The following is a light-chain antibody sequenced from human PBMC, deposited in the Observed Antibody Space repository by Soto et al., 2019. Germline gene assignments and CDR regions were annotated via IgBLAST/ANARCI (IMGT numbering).Light chain of an antibody. Sequence: QLVLTQPASVSGSPGQSFTFSCLGPGGNFGAYNFVSWFQQYPGKAPKLMIYDVNTRPSGVSNRFSGSKSGNTASLTISGLQAEDEADYYCSSYTTTDTYVFGTGTKLTVL. CDR2: DVN. CDR3: SSYTTTDTYV. J-gene: IGLJ1*01. V-gene: IGLV2-14*01. CDR1: GGNFGAYNF.